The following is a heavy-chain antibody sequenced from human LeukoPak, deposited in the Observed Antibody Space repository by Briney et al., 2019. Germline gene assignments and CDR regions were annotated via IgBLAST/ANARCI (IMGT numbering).Heavy chain of an antibody. Sequence: ASVKVSCKASGYTFTGYYMHWVRQAPGQGLEWMGWINPNSGGTNYAQKFQGRVTMTRDTSISTAYMELSRLRSDDTAVYYCARVLGYCSSTSCHACMDVWGKGTTVTVSS. V-gene: IGHV1-2*02. CDR3: ARVLGYCSSTSCHACMDV. J-gene: IGHJ6*03. CDR2: INPNSGGT. CDR1: GYTFTGYY. D-gene: IGHD2-2*01.